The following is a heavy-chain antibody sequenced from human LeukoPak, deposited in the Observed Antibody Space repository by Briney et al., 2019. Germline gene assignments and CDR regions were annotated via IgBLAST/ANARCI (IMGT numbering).Heavy chain of an antibody. CDR3: ARDRGYSYGWVVDAFDI. Sequence: SETLSLTCAVYGGSFSGYYWSWIRQPPGKGLEWIGEINHSGSTNYNPSLKSRVTISVDTSKNQFSLKLSSVTAADTAVYYCARDRGYSYGWVVDAFDIWGQGTMVTVSS. J-gene: IGHJ3*02. CDR1: GGSFSGYY. D-gene: IGHD5-18*01. CDR2: INHSGST. V-gene: IGHV4-34*01.